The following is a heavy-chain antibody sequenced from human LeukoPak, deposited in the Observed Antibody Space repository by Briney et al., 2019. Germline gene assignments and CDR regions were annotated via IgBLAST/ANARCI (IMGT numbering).Heavy chain of an antibody. D-gene: IGHD6-19*01. CDR2: IYTSGST. J-gene: IGHJ4*02. V-gene: IGHV4-4*07. Sequence: SETLSLTCTVSGGSISSYYWSWIRQPPGKGLEWIGRIYTSGSTNYNPSLKSRVTMSVDTSKNQFSLKRNSVTAADTAVYYCARSLSSGWFPFDYWGQGTLVTVSS. CDR1: GGSISSYY. CDR3: ARSLSSGWFPFDY.